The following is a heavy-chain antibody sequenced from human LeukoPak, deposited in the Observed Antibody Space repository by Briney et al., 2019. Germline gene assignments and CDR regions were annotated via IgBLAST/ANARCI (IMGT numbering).Heavy chain of an antibody. V-gene: IGHV3-30-3*01. D-gene: IGHD3-22*01. Sequence: GRSLRLSCAASGFTFSRYPMHWVRQAPGKGLEWVAVISYDGSNKYYADSVKGRFTISRDNSKNTLYLQMNSLRAEDTAVYYCARNNYYDSSGHDYWGQGTLVTVSS. CDR1: GFTFSRYP. J-gene: IGHJ4*02. CDR2: ISYDGSNK. CDR3: ARNNYYDSSGHDY.